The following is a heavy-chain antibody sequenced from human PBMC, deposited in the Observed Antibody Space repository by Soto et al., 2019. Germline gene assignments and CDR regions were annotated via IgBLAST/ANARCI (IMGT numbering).Heavy chain of an antibody. V-gene: IGHV4-59*08. Sequence: SETLSLTCTVSGGSIRSYYWSWIRQPPGKGLEWIGYIYYSGSTNYNPSLKSRVTISVDTSKNQFSLKLSSVTAADTAVYYCARRYGSAIDFWGQGTLVTVSS. CDR2: IYYSGST. D-gene: IGHD1-26*01. J-gene: IGHJ4*02. CDR3: ARRYGSAIDF. CDR1: GGSIRSYY.